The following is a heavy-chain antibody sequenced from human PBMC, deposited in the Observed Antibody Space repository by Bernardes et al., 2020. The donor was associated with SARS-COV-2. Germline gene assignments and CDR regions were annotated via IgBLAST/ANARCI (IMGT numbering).Heavy chain of an antibody. D-gene: IGHD2-21*02. J-gene: IGHJ4*02. CDR1: GFTFDHYG. CDR2: ISGVGVTT. CDR3: ARDVSYCGGDCYPRWYFDN. V-gene: IGHV3-23*01. Sequence: GGSLRLSCAASGFTFDHYGMSWVRQAPGKGLEWVSGISGVGVTTYYADSVKGRFTISRDNSKNSLDLQMNSLSADDTAVYYCARDVSYCGGDCYPRWYFDNWGQGTLVTVSS.